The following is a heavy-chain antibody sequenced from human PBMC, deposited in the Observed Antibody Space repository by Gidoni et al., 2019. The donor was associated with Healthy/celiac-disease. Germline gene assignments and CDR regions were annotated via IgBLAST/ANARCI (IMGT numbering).Heavy chain of an antibody. D-gene: IGHD2-2*01. V-gene: IGHV3-23*01. CDR2: ISGSGCST. CDR3: ARVPASIY. Sequence: EVQLLESGGGLVQPGGSLRLARAASGFTFISDSMSWVRQAPGKGLEWVSAISGSGCSTYYASSVKLRFTISSDNSKNTLYLQMNSLSADDTAVYYCARVPASIYWGQGTLVTVSS. CDR1: GFTFISDS. J-gene: IGHJ4*02.